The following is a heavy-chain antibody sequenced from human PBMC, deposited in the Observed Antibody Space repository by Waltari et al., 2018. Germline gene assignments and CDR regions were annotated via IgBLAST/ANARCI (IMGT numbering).Heavy chain of an antibody. CDR2: IYYSGRT. CDR3: ARPMVRGIVDV. J-gene: IGHJ6*04. V-gene: IGHV4-39*07. CDR1: GGSISSSSYY. Sequence: QLQLQESGPGLVKPSETLSLTCTVSGGSISSSSYYWGWIRQPPGKGLEWIGSIYYSGRTYYNPSLKSRVTISVDTSKNQFSLKLSSVTAADTAVYYCARPMVRGIVDVWGKGTTVTISS. D-gene: IGHD3-10*01.